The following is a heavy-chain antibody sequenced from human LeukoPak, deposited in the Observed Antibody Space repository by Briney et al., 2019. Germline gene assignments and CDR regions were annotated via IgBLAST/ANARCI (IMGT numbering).Heavy chain of an antibody. D-gene: IGHD3-22*01. CDR3: ARDTLTYYYDSSGREFDY. J-gene: IGHJ4*02. Sequence: SETLSLTCTVSGGSISSSSYYWGWIRQPPGKGLEWIGSIYYSGSTYYNPSLKSRVTISVDTSKNQFSLKLISVTAADTAVYYCARDTLTYYYDSSGREFDYWGQGTLVTVSS. CDR2: IYYSGST. V-gene: IGHV4-39*07. CDR1: GGSISSSSYY.